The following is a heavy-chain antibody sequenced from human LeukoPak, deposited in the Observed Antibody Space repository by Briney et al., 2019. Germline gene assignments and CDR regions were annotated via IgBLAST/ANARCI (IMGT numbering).Heavy chain of an antibody. D-gene: IGHD3-9*01. CDR1: GFTFSSYG. Sequence: GGSLRLSCAASGFTFSSYGMHWVRQAPGKGLEWVAVISYDGSNKYYADSVKGRFTISRDNSKNTLYLQMNSMRAEDTAVYYCAKVTVLRYFDWLRNYFDYWGQGTLVTVSS. CDR3: AKVTVLRYFDWLRNYFDY. V-gene: IGHV3-30*18. CDR2: ISYDGSNK. J-gene: IGHJ4*02.